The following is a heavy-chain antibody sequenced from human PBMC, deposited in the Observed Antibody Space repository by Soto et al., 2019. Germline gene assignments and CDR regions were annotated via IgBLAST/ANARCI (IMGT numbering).Heavy chain of an antibody. CDR2: IYYSVRT. J-gene: IGHJ5*02. D-gene: IGHD6-6*01. CDR1: GGSISSGGYY. Sequence: SQTLSLTCTVSGGSISSGGYYWSWIRQHPGKGLEWSGYIYYSVRTYYNPSLHSRVSISVDTTENQFSLKLTCVNAADTSVYYCARGSFSSSSSWFDPWGRGTLVTVS. V-gene: IGHV4-31*03. CDR3: ARGSFSSSSSWFDP.